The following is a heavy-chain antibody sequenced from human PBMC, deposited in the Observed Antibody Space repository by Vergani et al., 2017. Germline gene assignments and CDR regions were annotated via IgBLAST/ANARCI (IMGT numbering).Heavy chain of an antibody. D-gene: IGHD6-6*01. CDR3: ARVRQLVRKESWFDP. CDR2: IKQDGSEQ. J-gene: IGHJ5*02. Sequence: EVQLVESGGGLVQPGGSLRLSCAASGFSFSTYWMSWVRQGPGKGLEWVANIKQDGSEQYYVDSLRGRFTISRDNSKNTLYLQMNSLRAEDTAVYYCARVRQLVRKESWFDPWGQGTLVTVSS. CDR1: GFSFSTYW. V-gene: IGHV3-7*03.